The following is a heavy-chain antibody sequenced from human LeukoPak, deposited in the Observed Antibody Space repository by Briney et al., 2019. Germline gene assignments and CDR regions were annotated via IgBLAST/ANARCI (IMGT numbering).Heavy chain of an antibody. CDR1: GGSISSYY. Sequence: SETLSLTCTVSGGSISSYYWSWIRQPAGKGPEWIGRIYTSGDTYYNPSLKSRVTMSVDTSKNQFSLKLDSVTAADTAVYYCARDAYYYDSSGFYLVDYWGQGTVVTVSS. J-gene: IGHJ4*02. V-gene: IGHV4-4*07. CDR2: IYTSGDT. D-gene: IGHD3-22*01. CDR3: ARDAYYYDSSGFYLVDY.